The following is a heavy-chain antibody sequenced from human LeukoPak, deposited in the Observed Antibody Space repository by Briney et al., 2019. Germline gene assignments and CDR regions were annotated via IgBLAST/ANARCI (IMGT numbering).Heavy chain of an antibody. V-gene: IGHV3-43*01. CDR3: AKDRCSGGSCYYGMDV. CDR2: ISWDGGST. Sequence: GGSLRLSCAVPGFPFEDYTMPRVRQAPGRGLEWVSLISWDGGSTYYADSVKGRFTISRDNSKNSLYLQMNSLRTEDTALYYCAKDRCSGGSCYYGMDVWGQGTTVTVSS. D-gene: IGHD2-15*01. CDR1: GFPFEDYT. J-gene: IGHJ6*02.